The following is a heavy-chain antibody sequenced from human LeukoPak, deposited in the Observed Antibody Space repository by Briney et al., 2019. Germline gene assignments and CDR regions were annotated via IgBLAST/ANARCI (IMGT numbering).Heavy chain of an antibody. V-gene: IGHV1-2*02. CDR3: ARAVGVLNGMDV. CDR1: GYTFTGYY. D-gene: IGHD2-8*02. Sequence: ASVKVSCKASGYTFTGYYMHWVRQAPGQGLEWMGWINPNSGGTNYAQKFQGRVTMTRDTSISTAYMELSSLRSEDTAVYYCARAVGVLNGMDVWGKGTTVTVSS. J-gene: IGHJ6*04. CDR2: INPNSGGT.